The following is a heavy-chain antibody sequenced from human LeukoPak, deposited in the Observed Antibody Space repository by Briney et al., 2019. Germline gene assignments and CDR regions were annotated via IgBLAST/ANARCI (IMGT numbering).Heavy chain of an antibody. CDR1: GFTFTRYG. J-gene: IGHJ4*02. V-gene: IGHV1-18*01. CDR2: ISADNGNK. D-gene: IGHD5-12*01. CDR3: ARGDSGYDFAPFDY. Sequence: ASVKLSCAASGFTFTRYGIIWVRQAPGQGLEWMGWISADNGNKNYAQTLQGRVNMTTDTSKSTAYMDMSSLRSDHTAGYYCARGDSGYDFAPFDYWGQGTLVTVSS.